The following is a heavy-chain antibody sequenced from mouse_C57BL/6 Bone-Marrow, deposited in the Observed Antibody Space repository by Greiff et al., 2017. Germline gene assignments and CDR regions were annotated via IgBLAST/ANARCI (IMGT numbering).Heavy chain of an antibody. Sequence: DVMLVESGGGLVQPGESLKLSCESNEYEFPSHDMSWVRKTPEKRLELVAAINSDGGSTYYPDTMERRFIISRDNTKKTLYLQMSSLRSEDTALYYCARFITTVVALFDYWGQGTTLTVSS. CDR2: INSDGGST. V-gene: IGHV5-2*01. CDR1: EYEFPSHD. J-gene: IGHJ2*01. D-gene: IGHD1-1*01. CDR3: ARFITTVVALFDY.